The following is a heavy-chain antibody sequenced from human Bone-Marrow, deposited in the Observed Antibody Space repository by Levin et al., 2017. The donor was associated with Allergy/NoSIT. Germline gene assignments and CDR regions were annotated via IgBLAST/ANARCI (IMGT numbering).Heavy chain of an antibody. Sequence: GESLKISCAASGFSFRSYGMHWVRQAPGKGLEWVGLISYDGDFTFYGDSVKGRFTISRDNSNNTLFLQMDSLSAEDTAIYYCARGDCYSGSCYGPDWFDPWGQGTQVTVSS. J-gene: IGHJ5*02. CDR1: GFSFRSYG. CDR2: ISYDGDFT. D-gene: IGHD2-15*01. V-gene: IGHV3-30*03. CDR3: ARGDCYSGSCYGPDWFDP.